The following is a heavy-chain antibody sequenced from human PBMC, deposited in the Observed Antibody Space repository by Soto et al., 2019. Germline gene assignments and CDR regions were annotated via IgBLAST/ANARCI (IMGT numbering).Heavy chain of an antibody. V-gene: IGHV5-10-1*01. D-gene: IGHD3-3*01. J-gene: IGHJ5*02. CDR2: IDPSDSYT. CDR1: GYSFTSYW. CDR3: ASHGITIFGVVVNWFDP. Sequence: GESLKISCKGSGYSFTSYWISWVRQMPGKGLEWMGRIDPSDSYTNYSPSFQGHVTISADKSISTAYPQWSSLKASDTAMYYCASHGITIFGVVVNWFDPWGQGTLVTVSS.